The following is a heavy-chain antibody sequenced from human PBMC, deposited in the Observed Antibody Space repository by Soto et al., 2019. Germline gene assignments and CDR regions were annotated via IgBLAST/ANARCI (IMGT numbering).Heavy chain of an antibody. CDR3: ARRRIAAAGTHDAYGMDV. D-gene: IGHD6-13*01. J-gene: IGHJ6*02. CDR2: IYPGDSDT. Sequence: GESLKISCKGSGYSFTSYWIGWVRQMPGKGLEWMGIIYPGDSDTRYSPSFQGQVTISADKSISTAYLQWSSLKASDTAMYYCARRRIAAAGTHDAYGMDVWGQGTTVTVSS. V-gene: IGHV5-51*01. CDR1: GYSFTSYW.